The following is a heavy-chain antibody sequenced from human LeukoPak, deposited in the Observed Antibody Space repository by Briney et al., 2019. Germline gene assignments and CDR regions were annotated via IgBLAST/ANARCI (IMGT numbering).Heavy chain of an antibody. Sequence: SETLSLTCTVSGGSISNYYWTWIRQSPGTGLEWIGYIYHSGSTNYNPSLKSRVTISVDTSKNQFSLKLNSVTAADTAMYYGMDVWGYGTTVTVSS. CDR3: MDV. CDR2: IYHSGST. V-gene: IGHV4-59*01. J-gene: IGHJ6*04. CDR1: GGSISNYY.